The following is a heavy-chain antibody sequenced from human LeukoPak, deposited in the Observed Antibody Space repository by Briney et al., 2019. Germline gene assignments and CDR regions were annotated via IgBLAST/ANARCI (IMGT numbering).Heavy chain of an antibody. CDR1: GGSISSYY. CDR2: IYYSGST. Sequence: KPSETLSLTCTVSGGSISSYYWSWIRQPPGKGLEWIGYIYYSGSTNYNPSLKSRVTISVDTSKNQFSLKLSSVTAADTAVYYCARHYYGSGSYYPNYYYYYMDVWGKGTTVTVSS. V-gene: IGHV4-59*01. J-gene: IGHJ6*03. D-gene: IGHD3-10*01. CDR3: ARHYYGSGSYYPNYYYYYMDV.